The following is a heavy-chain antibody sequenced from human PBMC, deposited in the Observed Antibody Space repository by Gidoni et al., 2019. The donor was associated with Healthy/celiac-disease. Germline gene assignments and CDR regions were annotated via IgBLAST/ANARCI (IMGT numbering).Heavy chain of an antibody. CDR3: ARGWYSSGWYCGPFDP. Sequence: QVQLQQWGAGLLKPSETLSLTCAVYGGSFSGYYWSWIRQPPGKGLEWIGEINHSGSTNYNPSLKSRVTISVDTSKNQFSLKLSSVTAADTAVYYCARGWYSSGWYCGPFDPWGQGTLVTVSS. CDR1: GGSFSGYY. J-gene: IGHJ5*02. V-gene: IGHV4-34*01. D-gene: IGHD6-19*01. CDR2: INHSGST.